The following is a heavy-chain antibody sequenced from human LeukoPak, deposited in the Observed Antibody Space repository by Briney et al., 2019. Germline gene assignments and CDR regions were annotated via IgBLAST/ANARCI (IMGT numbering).Heavy chain of an antibody. CDR1: GGSISSSSYY. Sequence: SETLSLTCTVSGGSISSSSYYWGWVRQPPGKGLEWIGRIYTSGSTNYNPSLKSRVTISVDTSKNQFSLKLSSVTAADTAVYYCARTIAAADSFDIWGQGTMVTVSS. CDR3: ARTIAAADSFDI. J-gene: IGHJ3*02. D-gene: IGHD6-13*01. CDR2: IYTSGST. V-gene: IGHV4-61*02.